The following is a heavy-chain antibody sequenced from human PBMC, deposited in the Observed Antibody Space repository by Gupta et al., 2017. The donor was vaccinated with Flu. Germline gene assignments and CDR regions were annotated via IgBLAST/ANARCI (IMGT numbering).Heavy chain of an antibody. CDR3: ARGCRSSSWTGGKVDWFDP. Sequence: QVQLQQWGAGLLKPSETLSLTCAVYGGSFSGYYWSWIRQPPGKGLEWIGEINHSGSTNHNPSLKSRVTISVDTSKNQFSLKLSSVTAADTAVYYCARGCRSSSWTGGKVDWFDPWGQGTLVTVSS. D-gene: IGHD6-13*01. V-gene: IGHV4-34*01. CDR1: GGSFSGYY. CDR2: INHSGST. J-gene: IGHJ5*02.